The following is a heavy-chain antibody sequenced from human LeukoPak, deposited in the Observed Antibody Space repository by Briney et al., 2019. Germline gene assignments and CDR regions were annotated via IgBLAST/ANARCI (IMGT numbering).Heavy chain of an antibody. V-gene: IGHV3-53*01. D-gene: IGHD3-22*01. CDR1: GLTVSSNY. J-gene: IGHJ4*02. CDR3: AKHMIVVVGPLDY. Sequence: GGSLRLSRAASGLTVSSNYMSWVRQAPGKGLEWVSVIYSGGSTYYADSVKGRFTISRDNSKNTLSLQMNSLRAEDTAVYYCAKHMIVVVGPLDYWGQGTLVTVSS. CDR2: IYSGGST.